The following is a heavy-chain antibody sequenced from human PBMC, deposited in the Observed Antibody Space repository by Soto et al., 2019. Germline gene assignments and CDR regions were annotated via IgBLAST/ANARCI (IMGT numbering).Heavy chain of an antibody. Sequence: QVQLVESGGGVVQPGRSLRLSCAASGFTFSSYAMHWVRQAPGKGLEWVAVISYDGSNKYYADSVKGRFTISRDNSKNTLYLQMNSLRAEDTAVYYCASCISTSCYLRWVSYGRDVWGQGTTVTVSS. CDR3: ASCISTSCYLRWVSYGRDV. D-gene: IGHD2-2*01. V-gene: IGHV3-30-3*01. CDR1: GFTFSSYA. CDR2: ISYDGSNK. J-gene: IGHJ6*02.